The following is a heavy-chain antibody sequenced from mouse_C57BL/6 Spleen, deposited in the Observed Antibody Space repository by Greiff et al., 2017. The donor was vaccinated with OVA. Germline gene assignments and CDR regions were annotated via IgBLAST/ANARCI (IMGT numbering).Heavy chain of an antibody. CDR3: ASWGYGNYAYYFDY. CDR1: GYTFTSYW. CDR2: INPSNGGT. D-gene: IGHD2-1*01. Sequence: VQLQQPGTELVKPGASVKLSCKASGYTFTSYWMHWVKQRPGQGLEWIGNINPSNGGTNYNEKFKSKATLTVAKSSSTAYMQLSSLTSEDSAVDYCASWGYGNYAYYFDYWGQGTTLTVSA. J-gene: IGHJ2*01. V-gene: IGHV1-53*01.